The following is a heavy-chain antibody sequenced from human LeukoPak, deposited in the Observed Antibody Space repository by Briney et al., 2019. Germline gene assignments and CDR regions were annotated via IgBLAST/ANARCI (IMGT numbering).Heavy chain of an antibody. V-gene: IGHV1-2*04. CDR1: GYTFTGYY. D-gene: IGHD5-12*01. J-gene: IGHJ4*02. CDR3: ARAGGYDYFDY. CDR2: INPNSGGI. Sequence: ASVKVSCKASGYTFTGYYMHWVRQAPGQGLEWMGWINPNSGGINYAQKFQGWVTMTRDTSISTAYMELSRLRSDDTAVYYCARAGGYDYFDYWGQGTLVTVSS.